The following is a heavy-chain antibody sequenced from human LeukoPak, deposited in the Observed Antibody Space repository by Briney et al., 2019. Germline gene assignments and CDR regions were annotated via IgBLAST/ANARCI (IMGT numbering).Heavy chain of an antibody. CDR1: GFIFRNYG. CDR2: ISSSSYI. Sequence: PGGSLRLSCAASGFIFRNYGMNWVRQAPGKGLEWVSSISSSSYIYYADSVKGRFTISRDNARNSLYLQMNSLRAEDTAVYYCASQGSGYDSPIDHWGQGTLVTVSS. J-gene: IGHJ4*02. V-gene: IGHV3-21*01. CDR3: ASQGSGYDSPIDH. D-gene: IGHD5-12*01.